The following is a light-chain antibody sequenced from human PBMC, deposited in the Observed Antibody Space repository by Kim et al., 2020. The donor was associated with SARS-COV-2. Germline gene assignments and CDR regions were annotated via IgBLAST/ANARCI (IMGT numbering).Light chain of an antibody. V-gene: IGKV4-1*01. CDR1: QSVLYNSNNKNN. CDR2: GAS. CDR3: QQYYSSPLT. J-gene: IGKJ4*01. Sequence: ATIYYKASQSVLYNSNNKNNLAWYRQKPGQPPKLLIYGASTRESGVPDRCSGSGSGTDFTLTISSLQAEDVAVYYCQQYYSSPLTFGGGTKVDIK.